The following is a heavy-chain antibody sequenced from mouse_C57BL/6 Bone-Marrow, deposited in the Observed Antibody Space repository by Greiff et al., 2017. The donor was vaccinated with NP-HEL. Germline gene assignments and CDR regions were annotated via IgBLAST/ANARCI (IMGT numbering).Heavy chain of an antibody. J-gene: IGHJ4*01. D-gene: IGHD1-1*01. Sequence: EVKLMESGGGLVQPGGSLKLSCAASGFTFSDYGMAWVRQAPRKGPEWVAFISNLAYSIYYADTVTGRFTISRENAKNTLYLEMSSLRSEDTAMYYCARLYYGSPWAMDYWGQGTSVTVSS. CDR3: ARLYYGSPWAMDY. CDR1: GFTFSDYG. V-gene: IGHV5-15*01. CDR2: ISNLAYSI.